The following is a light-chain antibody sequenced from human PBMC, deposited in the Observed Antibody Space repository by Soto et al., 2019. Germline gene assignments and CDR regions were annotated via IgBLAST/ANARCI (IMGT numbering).Light chain of an antibody. J-gene: IGLJ1*01. CDR2: NNT. Sequence: QSVLTQPPSVSGAPGQRVTVSCTGSSSNIGAGYNVHWYQLLPGTAPKPLIYNNTNRPSGVPDRFSGSKSGTSASLAITGLQAEDEADYYCQSYDNSLSGYVFGTGTKVTVL. CDR3: QSYDNSLSGYV. V-gene: IGLV1-40*01. CDR1: SSNIGAGYN.